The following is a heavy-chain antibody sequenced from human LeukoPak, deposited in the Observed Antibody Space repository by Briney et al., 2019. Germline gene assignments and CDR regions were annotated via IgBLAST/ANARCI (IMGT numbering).Heavy chain of an antibody. V-gene: IGHV4-34*01. CDR1: GGSFSAYY. CDR2: INHSGST. Sequence: KPSETLSLNCAVYGGSFSAYYWSWVRQPPGKGLEWIGEINHSGSTNYNPSLKSRVTISVDTSKNQFSLKLSSVTAADTAVYYCARGYPTLDPWGQGTLVTVSS. CDR3: ARGYPTLDP. J-gene: IGHJ5*02.